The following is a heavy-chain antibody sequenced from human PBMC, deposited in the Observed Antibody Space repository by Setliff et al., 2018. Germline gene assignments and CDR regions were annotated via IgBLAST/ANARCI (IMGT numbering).Heavy chain of an antibody. CDR3: AKDIVVVPAATFDFWSGSYYMDV. CDR1: GFTFGDYA. Sequence: GGSLRLSCTTSGFTFGDYAITWVRQAPGKGLEWVANIKEDGSEKYYMDSVKGRFTMSRDNAKNSLYLQMNSLRAEDTAVYYCAKDIVVVPAATFDFWSGSYYMDVWGKGTTVTSP. V-gene: IGHV3-7*01. J-gene: IGHJ6*03. CDR2: IKEDGSEK. D-gene: IGHD2-2*01.